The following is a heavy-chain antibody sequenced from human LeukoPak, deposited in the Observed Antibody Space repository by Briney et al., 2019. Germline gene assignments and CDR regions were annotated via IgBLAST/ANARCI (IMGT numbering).Heavy chain of an antibody. CDR3: ARVMDWSTSNYYYYMDV. V-gene: IGHV4-4*07. CDR1: GGSISSYY. D-gene: IGHD2-2*01. Sequence: PSETLSLTCTVSGGSISSYYWSWIRQPAGKGLDWIGRIYTSGSTNYNPSLKSRVTMSVDTSKNQFSLKLSSVTAADTAVYYCARVMDWSTSNYYYYMDVWGKGTTVTVS. J-gene: IGHJ6*03. CDR2: IYTSGST.